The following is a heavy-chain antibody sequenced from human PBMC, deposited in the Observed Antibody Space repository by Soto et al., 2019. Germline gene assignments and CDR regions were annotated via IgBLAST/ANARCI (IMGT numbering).Heavy chain of an antibody. CDR1: GYTFTSYA. J-gene: IGHJ6*02. CDR3: ARAGSYYGGDYYYGMDV. D-gene: IGHD1-26*01. V-gene: IGHV1-3*01. Sequence: ASVKVSCKASGYTFTSYAMHWVRQAPGQRLEWMGWINAGNGNTKYSQKFQGRVTITRDTSASTAYMELSSLRSEDTAVYYCARAGSYYGGDYYYGMDVWGQGTTVTVSS. CDR2: INAGNGNT.